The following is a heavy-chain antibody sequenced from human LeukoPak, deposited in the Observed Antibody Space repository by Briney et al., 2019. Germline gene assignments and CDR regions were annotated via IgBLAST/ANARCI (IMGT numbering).Heavy chain of an antibody. CDR1: GYTFTSYY. D-gene: IGHD2-15*01. Sequence: ASVKVSCKASGYTFTSYYMHWVRQAPGQGLEWMGLINPSGGNTSYAQKFQGRVTMTRDTSTSTVYMELSSLRSEDTAVYYCARDVSDCSGGSCYSYFDYWGQGTLVTVSS. J-gene: IGHJ4*02. CDR3: ARDVSDCSGGSCYSYFDY. CDR2: INPSGGNT. V-gene: IGHV1-46*01.